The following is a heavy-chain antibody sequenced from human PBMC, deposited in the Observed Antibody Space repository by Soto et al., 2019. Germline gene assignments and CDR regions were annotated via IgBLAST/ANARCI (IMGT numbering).Heavy chain of an antibody. D-gene: IGHD6-6*01. J-gene: IGHJ6*02. Sequence: ASVKVSCKASGYTFTSYAMHWVRQAPGQRLEWMGWINAGNGNTKYSQKFQGRVTITRDTSASTAYMELSSLRSEDTAVYYCAREGIAARPAKYYYYYGMDVWVQGTTVTVSS. V-gene: IGHV1-3*01. CDR2: INAGNGNT. CDR1: GYTFTSYA. CDR3: AREGIAARPAKYYYYYGMDV.